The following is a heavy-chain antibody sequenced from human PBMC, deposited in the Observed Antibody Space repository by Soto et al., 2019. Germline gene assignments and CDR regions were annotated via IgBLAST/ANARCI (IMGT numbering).Heavy chain of an antibody. CDR1: GVTFSNYA. J-gene: IGHJ6*02. V-gene: IGHV1-69*11. CDR2: IIPILGTA. CDR3: ARPAMVRGRGLGYYGMDV. Sequence: QVQLVQSGAEVKKPGSSVKVSCTASGVTFSNYAISWVRQAPGQGLEWMGGIIPILGTANYAQKFRGRVTIVADDCTSTAYMDLSRLRSEDTGVYYWARPAMVRGRGLGYYGMDVWGQGTTVTVSS. D-gene: IGHD3-10*01.